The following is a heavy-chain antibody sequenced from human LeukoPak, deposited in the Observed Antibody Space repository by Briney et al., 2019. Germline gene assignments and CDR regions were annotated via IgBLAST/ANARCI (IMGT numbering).Heavy chain of an antibody. CDR2: INPNSGGT. J-gene: IGHJ6*03. CDR1: GYTFTGYY. CDR3: ARDFRVAAHAIILYYYYYMDV. D-gene: IGHD2-15*01. Sequence: ASVKVSCKASGYTFTGYYMHWVRQAPGQGLEWMGWINPNSGGTNYAQKFRGRVTMTRDTSISTAYMELSRLRSDDTAVYCCARDFRVAAHAIILYYYYYMDVWGKGTTVTVSS. V-gene: IGHV1-2*02.